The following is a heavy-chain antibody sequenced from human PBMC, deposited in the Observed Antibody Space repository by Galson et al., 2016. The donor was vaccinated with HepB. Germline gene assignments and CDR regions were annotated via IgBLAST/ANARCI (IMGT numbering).Heavy chain of an antibody. V-gene: IGHV3-23*01. CDR3: AKGDHDFWSGYYRKYFDS. CDR2: VSGSGFGT. CDR1: GFTFSDFA. Sequence: SLRLSCAASGFTFSDFAMAWVRQAPGKGLEWVSGVSGSGFGTYPAASVKGRFSISRDNSKSILYLQMNSLRAEDTAIYYCAKGDHDFWSGYYRKYFDSWGQGTLVTVSS. J-gene: IGHJ4*02. D-gene: IGHD3-3*01.